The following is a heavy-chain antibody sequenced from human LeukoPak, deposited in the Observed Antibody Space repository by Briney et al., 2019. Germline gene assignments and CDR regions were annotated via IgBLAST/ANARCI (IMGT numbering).Heavy chain of an antibody. CDR1: GGSFSGYY. CDR2: INHSGST. V-gene: IGHV4-34*01. Sequence: SETLSLTCAVYGGSFSGYYWSWIRQPPGKGLEWIGEINHSGSTNYNPSLKSRVTISVDTSKNQFSLKLSSVTAADTAVYYCARHVVGATTPSCWGQGTLVTVSS. D-gene: IGHD1-26*01. CDR3: ARHVVGATTPSC. J-gene: IGHJ4*02.